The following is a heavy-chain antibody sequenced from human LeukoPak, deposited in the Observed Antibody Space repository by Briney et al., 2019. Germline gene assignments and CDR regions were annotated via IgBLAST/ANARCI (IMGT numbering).Heavy chain of an antibody. CDR2: IWYDGSNK. CDR3: ARDRRAGTMVRGALDY. J-gene: IGHJ4*02. D-gene: IGHD3-10*01. Sequence: GGSLRPSCAASGFTFSSYGMHWVRQAPGKGLEWVAAIWYDGSNKYYADSVKGRFTISRDNSKNTLYLQMNSLRAEDTAVYYCARDRRAGTMVRGALDYWGQGTLVTVSS. CDR1: GFTFSSYG. V-gene: IGHV3-33*01.